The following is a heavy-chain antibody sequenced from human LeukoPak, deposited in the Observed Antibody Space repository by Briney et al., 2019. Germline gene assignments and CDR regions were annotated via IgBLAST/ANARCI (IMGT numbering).Heavy chain of an antibody. J-gene: IGHJ5*02. V-gene: IGHV1-18*01. CDR1: GYTFTSFG. CDR2: ITTYNGNT. CDR3: ARGLGSSWTPSWFDP. Sequence: GASVKVSCKASGYTFTSFGVSWVRQAPGQALEWMGWITTYNGNTNYAQKFQGRVTMTTDTSTSTAYMELRSLRSDDTAVYYCARGLGSSWTPSWFDPWGQGTLSPSPQ. D-gene: IGHD6-13*01.